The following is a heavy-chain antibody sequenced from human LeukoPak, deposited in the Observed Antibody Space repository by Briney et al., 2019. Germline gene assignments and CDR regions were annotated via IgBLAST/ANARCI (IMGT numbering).Heavy chain of an antibody. D-gene: IGHD3-3*01. CDR1: GFTFSSYG. CDR2: ISYDGSNK. Sequence: PGGSLRLSCAASGFTFSSYGMHWVRQAPGKGLEWVAVISYDGSNKYYADSVKGRFTISRDNSKNTLYLQMNSLRAEDTAVYYCAKAPAHTYYDFWSGPDFDYWGQGTLVTVSS. V-gene: IGHV3-30*18. J-gene: IGHJ4*02. CDR3: AKAPAHTYYDFWSGPDFDY.